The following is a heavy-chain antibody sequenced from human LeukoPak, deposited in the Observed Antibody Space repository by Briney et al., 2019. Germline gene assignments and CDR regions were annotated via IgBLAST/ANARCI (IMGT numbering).Heavy chain of an antibody. CDR1: GFTFSSYA. D-gene: IGHD3-22*01. CDR2: IISTGDSK. V-gene: IGHV3-64D*09. J-gene: IGHJ5*02. CDR3: VKDRGSSGWFDS. Sequence: GGSLRLSCSASGFTFSSYAMHWVRQPPGKGLEHVSTIISTGDSKYYADSMKGRFTISRDNSKDTLFLQMSSLRAEDTAVYYCVKDRGSSGWFDSWGQGTLVTVSS.